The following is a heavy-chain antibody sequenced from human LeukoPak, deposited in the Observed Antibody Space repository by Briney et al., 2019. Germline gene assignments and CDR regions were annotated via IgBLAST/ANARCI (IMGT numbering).Heavy chain of an antibody. CDR3: ANGAREDFDY. Sequence: GGSLRLSCAASGFTFSNYGMHWLRQAPGKGLEWVAFIRYEGSDKYYADSVKGRFTISRDNSKNTLYLQMNSLRAEDTAVYDCANGAREDFDYSGQGTLLTVSS. D-gene: IGHD1-26*01. CDR2: IRYEGSDK. J-gene: IGHJ4*02. CDR1: GFTFSNYG. V-gene: IGHV3-30*02.